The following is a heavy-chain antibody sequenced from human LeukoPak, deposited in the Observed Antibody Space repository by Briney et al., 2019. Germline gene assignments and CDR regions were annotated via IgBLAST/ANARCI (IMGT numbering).Heavy chain of an antibody. CDR1: GGSISSSSYY. CDR2: IYYSGST. Sequence: SETLSLTCTVSGGSISSSSYYWGWIRQPPGKGLEWIGSIYYSGSTYYSPSLKSRVTISVDTSKNQFSLKLSSVTAADTAVYYCATTVAVAGPTGFDPWGQGTLVTVSS. D-gene: IGHD6-19*01. CDR3: ATTVAVAGPTGFDP. V-gene: IGHV4-39*01. J-gene: IGHJ5*02.